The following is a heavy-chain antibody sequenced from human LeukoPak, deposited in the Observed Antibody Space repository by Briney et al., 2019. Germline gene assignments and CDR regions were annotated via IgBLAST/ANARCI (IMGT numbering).Heavy chain of an antibody. Sequence: GGSLRLSCAASGFTFSSYAMSLVRQAPGKGLEWVSSISSSSSYIYYADSVKGRFTISRDNAKNSLYLQMNSLRAEDTAVYYCARDYGGSYYIPIYSGMDVWGQGTTVTVSS. D-gene: IGHD1-26*01. CDR3: ARDYGGSYYIPIYSGMDV. CDR1: GFTFSSYA. CDR2: ISSSSSYI. V-gene: IGHV3-21*01. J-gene: IGHJ6*02.